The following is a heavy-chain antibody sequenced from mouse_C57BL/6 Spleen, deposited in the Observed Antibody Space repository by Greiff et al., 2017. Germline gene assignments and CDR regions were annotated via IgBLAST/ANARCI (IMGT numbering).Heavy chain of an antibody. D-gene: IGHD2-2*01. CDR2: ISSGGSYT. Sequence: EVHLVESGGDLVKPGGSLKLSCAASGFTFSSYGMSWVRQTPDKRLEWVATISSGGSYTYYPDSVKGRFTISRDNAKNTLYLQMSSLKSEDTAMYYCARDGIGYGGGAYAMDYWGQGTSVTVSS. CDR3: ARDGIGYGGGAYAMDY. J-gene: IGHJ4*01. CDR1: GFTFSSYG. V-gene: IGHV5-6*01.